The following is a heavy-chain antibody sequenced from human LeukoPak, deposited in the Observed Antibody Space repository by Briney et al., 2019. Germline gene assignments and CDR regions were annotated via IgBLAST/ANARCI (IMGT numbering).Heavy chain of an antibody. V-gene: IGHV4-34*01. D-gene: IGHD5-12*01. J-gene: IGHJ4*02. CDR3: AGGYDFVDY. CDR1: GGSFSGYY. CDR2: INHSGST. Sequence: SETLSLTCAVYGGSFSGYYWSWIRQPPGKGLEWIGEINHSGSTNYNPSLKSRVTISVDTSKNQFSLKLSSVTAADTAVYYCAGGYDFVDYWGQGTLVTVSS.